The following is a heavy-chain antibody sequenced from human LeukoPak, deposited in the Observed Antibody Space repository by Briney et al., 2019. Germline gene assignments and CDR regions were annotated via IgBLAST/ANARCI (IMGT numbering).Heavy chain of an antibody. V-gene: IGHV4-59*08. CDR2: IYHTGST. CDR3: ANYDGAPRN. J-gene: IGHJ4*02. CDR1: GVAIRTYY. D-gene: IGHD3-16*01. Sequence: SETLSLTCSVSGVAIRTYYWTWFRQPPGQGLEWIGYIYHTGSTNYNPSLKSRVTLSIDTSRSQFSLRLTSVTAADTAVYYCANYDGAPRNWGQGTLVTVSS.